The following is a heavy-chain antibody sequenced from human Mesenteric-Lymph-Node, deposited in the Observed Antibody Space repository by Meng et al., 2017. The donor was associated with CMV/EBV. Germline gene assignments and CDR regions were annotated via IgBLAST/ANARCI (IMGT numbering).Heavy chain of an antibody. J-gene: IGHJ4*02. CDR3: ARDSESRY. D-gene: IGHD3-10*01. Sequence: GGSLRLSCAASGLTFSRDAMHWVRQAQGKGLGWVAVIAYDGSHIYYADSVKGRFTISRDNSKNSLYLQMNSLRAEDTAVYYCARDSESRYWGQGTLVTVSS. V-gene: IGHV3-30-3*01. CDR1: GLTFSRDA. CDR2: IAYDGSHI.